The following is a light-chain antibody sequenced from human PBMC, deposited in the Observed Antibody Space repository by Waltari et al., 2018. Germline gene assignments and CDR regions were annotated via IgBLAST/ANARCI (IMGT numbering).Light chain of an antibody. CDR3: QQYGSSPWT. CDR2: GAS. Sequence: EIVLTQSPGTLSLSPGERAALSCRASQSVSRGYLAWYQQKPGQAPRLLIFGASNRATGIPDRCSGSGSGTDFTVTISRLEPEDFAVYYCQQYGSSPWTFGQGTKVEIK. V-gene: IGKV3-20*01. J-gene: IGKJ1*01. CDR1: QSVSRGY.